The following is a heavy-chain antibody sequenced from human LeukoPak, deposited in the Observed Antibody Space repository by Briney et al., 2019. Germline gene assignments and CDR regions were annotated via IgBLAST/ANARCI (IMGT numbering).Heavy chain of an antibody. CDR2: ISAYNGNT. CDR3: ARESLAARLKYYYYYMDV. V-gene: IGHV1-18*01. Sequence: ASVKVSCKASGYTFTSYAMHWVRQAPGQRLEWMGWISAYNGNTNYAQNLQGRVTMATDTSTSTAYMELRSLRSDDTAVYYCARESLAARLKYYYYYMDVWGKGTTVTVSS. J-gene: IGHJ6*03. CDR1: GYTFTSYA. D-gene: IGHD6-6*01.